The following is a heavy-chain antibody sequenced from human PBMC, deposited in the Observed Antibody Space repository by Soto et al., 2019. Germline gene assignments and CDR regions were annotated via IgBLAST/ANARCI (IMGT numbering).Heavy chain of an antibody. CDR3: AKGGDY. CDR2: ISYDGSNK. J-gene: IGHJ4*02. Sequence: QVQVVESGGGVVQPGRSLRLSCAASGFTFSSYGMHWVRQAPGKGLEWVAVISYDGSNKYYADSVKGRFTISRDNSKNTLYLQMNSLRAEDTAVYYCAKGGDYWGQGTLGSVSS. V-gene: IGHV3-30*18. CDR1: GFTFSSYG.